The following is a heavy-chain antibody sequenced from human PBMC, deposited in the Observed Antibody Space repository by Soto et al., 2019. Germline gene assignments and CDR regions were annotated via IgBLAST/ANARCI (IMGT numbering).Heavy chain of an antibody. J-gene: IGHJ5*02. CDR3: ARERGGYDIPFDP. Sequence: QVQLQESGPGLVKPSETLSLTCAVSGGSISSYYWSWIRQPPGKGLEWIGYIYYSGITNYNPSLNSRVTISVDTSKNQFSLNLSSVTAADTAVYYCARERGGYDIPFDPWGQGTLVTVSS. CDR2: IYYSGIT. CDR1: GGSISSYY. V-gene: IGHV4-59*01. D-gene: IGHD3-22*01.